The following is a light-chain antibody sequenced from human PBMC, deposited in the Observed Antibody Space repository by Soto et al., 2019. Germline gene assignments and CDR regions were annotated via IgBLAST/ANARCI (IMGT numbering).Light chain of an antibody. CDR1: SSNIGSNT. CDR3: AAWDDSLNGVV. Sequence: QSVLTQPPSASGTPGQRVTISCSGGSSNIGSNTVNWYQQLPGTAPKLLIYSNNQRPSGVPDRFSGSKSGTSASLAISGLQSEDEADYYCAAWDDSLNGVVFCGGTKLTVL. CDR2: SNN. J-gene: IGLJ2*01. V-gene: IGLV1-44*01.